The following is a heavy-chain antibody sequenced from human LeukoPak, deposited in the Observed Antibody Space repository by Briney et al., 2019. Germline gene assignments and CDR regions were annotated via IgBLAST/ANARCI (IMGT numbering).Heavy chain of an antibody. CDR1: GGTFSSYA. Sequence: ASVKVSCKASGGTFSSYAISWVRQAPGRGLEWMGGIIPIFGTANYAQKFQGRVTITADESTSTAYMELSSLRSEDTAVYYCARDRGPRGYSYGYRWCFDLWGRGTLVTVSS. CDR3: ARDRGPRGYSYGYRWCFDL. D-gene: IGHD5-18*01. V-gene: IGHV1-69*13. J-gene: IGHJ2*01. CDR2: IIPIFGTA.